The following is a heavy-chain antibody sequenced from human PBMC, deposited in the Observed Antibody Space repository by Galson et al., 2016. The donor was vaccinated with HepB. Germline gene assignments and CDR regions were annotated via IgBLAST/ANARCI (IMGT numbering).Heavy chain of an antibody. V-gene: IGHV3-33*01. CDR2: IWYDGSDK. CDR1: GFTFSYFG. CDR3: ARGGGGNYSNGNFYYYMDV. D-gene: IGHD1-26*01. Sequence: SLRLSCAPSGFTFSYFGMHWVRQAPGKGLEWVAVIWYDGSDKYYADSVKGRFTIPRDNSKNTLFLQMNSLRAEDTAVYYCARGGGGNYSNGNFYYYMDVWGKGTTVTVSS. J-gene: IGHJ6*03.